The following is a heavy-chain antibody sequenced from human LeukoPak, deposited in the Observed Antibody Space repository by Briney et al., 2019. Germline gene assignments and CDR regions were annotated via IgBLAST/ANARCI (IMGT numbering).Heavy chain of an antibody. CDR1: GFTFSDYY. CDR3: ARGGAATVKYYGDSY. D-gene: IGHD4-17*01. CDR2: ISSSGSTI. Sequence: SGGSLRLSCAASGFTFSDYYTSWIRQAPGKGLEWVSYISSSGSTIYYADSVKGRFTISRDNAKNSLYLQMNSLRAEDTAVYYCARGGAATVKYYGDSYWGQGTLVTVSS. V-gene: IGHV3-11*04. J-gene: IGHJ4*02.